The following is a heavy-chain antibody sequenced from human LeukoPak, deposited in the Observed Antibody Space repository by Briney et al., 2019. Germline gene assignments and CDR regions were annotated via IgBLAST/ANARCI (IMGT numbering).Heavy chain of an antibody. CDR3: ARDRLSYYDSSGYPIYYYYGMDV. J-gene: IGHJ6*02. Sequence: PSETLSLTCTVSGGSISSYYWSWIRQPPGKGLEWIGYIYYSGSTNYNPSLKSRVTISVDTSKNQFSLKLSSVTAADTAVYYCARDRLSYYDSSGYPIYYYYGMDVWGQGTTVTVSS. D-gene: IGHD3-22*01. CDR2: IYYSGST. V-gene: IGHV4-59*01. CDR1: GGSISSYY.